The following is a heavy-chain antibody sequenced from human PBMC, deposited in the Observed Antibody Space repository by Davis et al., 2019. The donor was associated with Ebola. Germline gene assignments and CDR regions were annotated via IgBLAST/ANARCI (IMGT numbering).Heavy chain of an antibody. CDR2: IYYSGST. V-gene: IGHV4-59*08. D-gene: IGHD2-2*01. CDR3: ARLDCSSTSCYYGMDV. Sequence: MPGGSLRLSCTVSGGSISSYYWSWIRQPPGKGLEWIGYIYYSGSTNYNPSLMSRVTISVDTSKNQFSLKLSSVTAADTAVYYCARLDCSSTSCYYGMDVWGQGTTVTVSS. CDR1: GGSISSYY. J-gene: IGHJ6*02.